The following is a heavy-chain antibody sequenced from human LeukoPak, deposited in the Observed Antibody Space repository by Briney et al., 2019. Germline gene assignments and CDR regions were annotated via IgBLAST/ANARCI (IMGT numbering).Heavy chain of an antibody. CDR1: GFTFSRYG. V-gene: IGHV3-30*18. CDR2: MSPHGSNI. CDR3: AKDRSGSYCIDY. J-gene: IGHJ4*02. D-gene: IGHD1-26*01. Sequence: GGSPRLSCAASGFTFSRYGMHWVRQAPGEGLEWVAFMSPHGSNIDYADSVKGRFTISRDNSRNTLYLQMNSLRAEDTAVYSCAKDRSGSYCIDYWGQGTLVAVST.